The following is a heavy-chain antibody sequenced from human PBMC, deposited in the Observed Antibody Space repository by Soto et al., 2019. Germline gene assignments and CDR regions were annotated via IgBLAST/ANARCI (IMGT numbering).Heavy chain of an antibody. V-gene: IGHV3-74*01. D-gene: IGHD2-8*01. CDR2: MNSDGSDT. CDR3: AREGMGFSNWFDP. Sequence: EVQLLESGGGLVQPGGSLRLSCAASGFTFSSYAMSWVRQAPGKGLEWVSRMNSDGSDTYYADSMKGRFTISRDNARNTVYLQMNSLRVEDTAVYYCAREGMGFSNWFDPRGQGTLVTVSS. J-gene: IGHJ5*02. CDR1: GFTFSSYA.